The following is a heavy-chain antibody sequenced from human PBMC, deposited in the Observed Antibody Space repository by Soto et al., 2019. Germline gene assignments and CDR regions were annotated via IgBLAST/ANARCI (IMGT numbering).Heavy chain of an antibody. CDR2: ISGRGGNT. CDR3: ATHTAMVGSYWYFDL. J-gene: IGHJ2*01. V-gene: IGHV3-23*01. D-gene: IGHD5-18*01. CDR1: GFTFSNYA. Sequence: EVQLLESGGDLVQPGGSLRLSCAASGFTFSNYAMSWVRQAPGKGLEWVSAISGRGGNTYYADSVKGRFTISRDNSKNTLYLQMNSLRAEDTAVYYCATHTAMVGSYWYFDLWGRGTLVTVSS.